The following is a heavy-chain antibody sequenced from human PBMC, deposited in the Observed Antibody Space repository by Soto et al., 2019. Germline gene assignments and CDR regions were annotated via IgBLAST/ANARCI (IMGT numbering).Heavy chain of an antibody. Sequence: PGGSLRLSCAASGFTFSSSAMSWVRQAPGKGLEWVSAISGSGGSTYYADSVKGRFTISTDNSKNTLYLQMNSLRAEDTAVYYCAKDWIAVAPMYYFDYWGQGTLVTVSS. CDR1: GFTFSSSA. CDR3: AKDWIAVAPMYYFDY. V-gene: IGHV3-23*01. CDR2: ISGSGGST. J-gene: IGHJ4*02. D-gene: IGHD6-19*01.